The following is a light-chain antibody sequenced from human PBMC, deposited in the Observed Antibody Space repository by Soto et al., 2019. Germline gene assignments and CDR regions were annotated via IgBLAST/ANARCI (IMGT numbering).Light chain of an antibody. V-gene: IGKV1-39*01. CDR1: QTISKY. CDR3: QQSYSTILT. J-gene: IGKJ4*01. Sequence: DIQMTQSPSSLSASLGDRVTITCRASQTISKYLNWYQQKPGKAPKLLIYASSTLQSGVPSRFSGSGSGTDFTLTISSLQPADFGTYYCQQSYSTILTFGGGTKVEIK. CDR2: ASS.